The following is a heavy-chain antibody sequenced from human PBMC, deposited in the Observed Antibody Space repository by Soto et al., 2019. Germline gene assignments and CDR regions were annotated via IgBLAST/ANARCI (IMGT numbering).Heavy chain of an antibody. V-gene: IGHV3-15*01. CDR3: TTDMPTSDYYDSSSVDY. CDR2: IKSKTDGGTT. D-gene: IGHD3-22*01. J-gene: IGHJ4*02. CDR1: GFTFSNAW. Sequence: PGGSLRLSCAASGFTFSNAWMSWVRQAPGKGLEWVGRIKSKTDGGTTDYAAPVKGRFTISRDDSKNTLYLQMNSLKTEDTAVYYCTTDMPTSDYYDSSSVDYWGQGALVTVSS.